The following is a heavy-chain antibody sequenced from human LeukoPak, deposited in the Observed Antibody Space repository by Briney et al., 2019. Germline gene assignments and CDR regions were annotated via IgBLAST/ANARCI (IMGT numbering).Heavy chain of an antibody. D-gene: IGHD3-22*01. J-gene: IGHJ4*02. CDR2: INPSGGST. Sequence: ASVQVSCKASGYTFTSYYLHWVRQAPGQGLEWMGIINPSGGSTSYAQKFQGRVTMTRDTSTSTVYMELSSLRSEDTAVYYCARLNPYDSSGYYSPTFDYWGQGTLVTVSS. V-gene: IGHV1-46*01. CDR3: ARLNPYDSSGYYSPTFDY. CDR1: GYTFTSYY.